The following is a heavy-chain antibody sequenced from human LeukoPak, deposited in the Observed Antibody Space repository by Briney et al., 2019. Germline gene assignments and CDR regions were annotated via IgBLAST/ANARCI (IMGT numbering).Heavy chain of an antibody. D-gene: IGHD3-9*01. CDR3: ARVGVYDILTGYTVAWFDP. CDR1: GGSISSNY. CDR2: IYTSGST. V-gene: IGHV4-4*07. Sequence: SETLSLTCTVSGGSISSNYWSWIRQPAGKGLEWIGRIYTSGSTNYNPSLKSRVTISVDTSKNQFSLKLSSVTAADTAVYYCARVGVYDILTGYTVAWFDPWGQGTLVTVSS. J-gene: IGHJ5*02.